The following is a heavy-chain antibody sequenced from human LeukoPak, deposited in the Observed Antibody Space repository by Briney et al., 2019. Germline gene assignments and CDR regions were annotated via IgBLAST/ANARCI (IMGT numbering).Heavy chain of an antibody. CDR2: ISSSSSYI. CDR3: ARDRQASSGWYGWAFDI. V-gene: IGHV3-21*01. D-gene: IGHD6-19*01. Sequence: GGSLRPSCAASGFTFSSYAMHWVRQAPGKGLEWVSSISSSSSYIYYADSVKGRFTISRDNAKNSLYLQMNSLRAEDTAVYYCARDRQASSGWYGWAFDIWGQGTMVTVSS. J-gene: IGHJ3*02. CDR1: GFTFSSYA.